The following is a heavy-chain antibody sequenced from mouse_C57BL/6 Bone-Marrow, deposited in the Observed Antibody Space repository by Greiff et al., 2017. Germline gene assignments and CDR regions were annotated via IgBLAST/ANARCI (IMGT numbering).Heavy chain of an antibody. J-gene: IGHJ2*01. Sequence: EVQLQESGGGLVKPGGSLKLSCAASGFTFSSYAMSWVRQTPEKRLEWVATISDGGSYTYYPDNVKGRFTISRDNAKNNLYLQMSHLKSEDTAMYYCARARDYFDYWGQGTTLTVSS. CDR2: ISDGGSYT. CDR1: GFTFSSYA. V-gene: IGHV5-4*01. CDR3: ARARDYFDY.